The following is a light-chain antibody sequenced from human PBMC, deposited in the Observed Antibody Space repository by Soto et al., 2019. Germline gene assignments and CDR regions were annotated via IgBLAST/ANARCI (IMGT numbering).Light chain of an antibody. CDR1: SSDVGGYNY. J-gene: IGLJ1*01. Sequence: QSVLTQLPSASGSPGQSVTISCTGTSSDVGGYNYVSWYQQHPGKAPKLMIYGVTKRPSGVPDRFSGSKSGNTASLTVSGLQAEDEAYYYCSSYAGSNNYVFGTGTKLTVL. CDR3: SSYAGSNNYV. V-gene: IGLV2-8*01. CDR2: GVT.